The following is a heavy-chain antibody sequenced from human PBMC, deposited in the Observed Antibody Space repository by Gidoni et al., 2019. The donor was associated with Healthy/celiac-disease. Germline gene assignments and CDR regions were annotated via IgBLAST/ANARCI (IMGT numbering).Heavy chain of an antibody. D-gene: IGHD1-26*01. Sequence: QVQLQQWGARLLKPSETLSLTCAVYVGSFSGYYWSWIRQPPGKGLEWIGEINHSGSTNYNPSLKSRVTISVDTSKNQFSLKLSSVTAADTAVYYCARGLDGGSYFAFDIWGQGTMVTVSS. CDR1: VGSFSGYY. V-gene: IGHV4-34*01. CDR3: ARGLDGGSYFAFDI. CDR2: INHSGST. J-gene: IGHJ3*02.